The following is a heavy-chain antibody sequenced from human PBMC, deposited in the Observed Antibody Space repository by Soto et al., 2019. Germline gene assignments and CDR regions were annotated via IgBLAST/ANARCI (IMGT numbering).Heavy chain of an antibody. CDR2: IYYSGTT. CDR3: ARSTFWYYHETGGYYGCDN. Sequence: SETLSLTCTVSGGSISSSGYYWGWIRQPPGKGLEWIGSIYYSGTTYYNPSLKSRVTISVDTSRNQFSLKLSSVTAADTAMFYCARSTFWYYHETGGYYGCDNWGQGTLVTVSS. V-gene: IGHV4-39*01. D-gene: IGHD3-22*01. CDR1: GGSISSSGYY. J-gene: IGHJ4*02.